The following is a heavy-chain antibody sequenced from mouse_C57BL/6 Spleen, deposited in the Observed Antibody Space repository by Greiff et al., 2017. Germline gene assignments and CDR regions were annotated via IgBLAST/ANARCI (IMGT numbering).Heavy chain of an antibody. J-gene: IGHJ3*01. V-gene: IGHV1-52*01. CDR1: GYTFTSYW. D-gene: IGHD1-1*01. CDR3: ARSGRTVVERVAY. CDR2: IGPSDSET. Sequence: QVQLQQPGAELVRPGSSVKLSCKASGYTFTSYWMHWVKQRPIKGLEWIGNIGPSDSETHYNQKFTDKATLTVDNTTSTAYMQLRRLHSEDSAVYYCARSGRTVVERVAYWGQGTLVTVSA.